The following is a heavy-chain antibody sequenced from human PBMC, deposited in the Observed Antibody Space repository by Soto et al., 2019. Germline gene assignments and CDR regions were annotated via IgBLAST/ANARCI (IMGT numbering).Heavy chain of an antibody. Sequence: SETLSLTCTVSGGSISSSSYYCGWIRQPPGKGLEWIGSIYYSGSTYYNPSLKSRVTISVDTSKNQFSLKLSSVTAADTAVYYCARLNYCTNGVCYNPHFDYWGQGTLVTVSS. CDR1: GGSISSSSYY. V-gene: IGHV4-39*01. J-gene: IGHJ4*02. CDR2: IYYSGST. D-gene: IGHD2-8*01. CDR3: ARLNYCTNGVCYNPHFDY.